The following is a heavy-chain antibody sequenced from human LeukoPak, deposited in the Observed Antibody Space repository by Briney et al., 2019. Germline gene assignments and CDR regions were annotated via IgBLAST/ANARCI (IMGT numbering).Heavy chain of an antibody. CDR2: INHSGST. J-gene: IGHJ4*02. Sequence: SETLSLTCAVYGGSFSGYYWSWIRQPPGKGLEWIGEINHSGSTNYNPSLKSRVTISVDTSKNQFSLKLSSVTAADTAVYYCASFIAAAGTGDYWGQGTLVTVSS. D-gene: IGHD6-13*01. V-gene: IGHV4-34*01. CDR3: ASFIAAAGTGDY. CDR1: GGSFSGYY.